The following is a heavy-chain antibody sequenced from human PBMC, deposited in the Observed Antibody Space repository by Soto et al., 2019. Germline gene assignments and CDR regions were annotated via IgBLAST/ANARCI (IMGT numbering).Heavy chain of an antibody. Sequence: GESLKISCKGSGYSFTSYWIGWVRQMPGKGLEWMGIIYPGDSDTRYSPSFQGQVTISADKSISTAYLQWSSLKASDTAMYYCARRQVVAATLGSDFNYYYYMDVWGKGTTVTVSS. CDR1: GYSFTSYW. J-gene: IGHJ6*03. D-gene: IGHD2-15*01. CDR3: ARRQVVAATLGSDFNYYYYMDV. CDR2: IYPGDSDT. V-gene: IGHV5-51*01.